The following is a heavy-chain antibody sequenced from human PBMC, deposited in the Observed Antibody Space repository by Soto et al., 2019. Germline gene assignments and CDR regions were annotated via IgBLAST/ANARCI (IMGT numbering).Heavy chain of an antibody. CDR3: AKDRDSSGWYNY. Sequence: PGGSLRLSCAASGFTFSSYAMSWVRQAPGKGLEWVSAISGSGGSTYYADSVKGRFTISRDNSKNTLYLQMNSLRAEDTAVYYGAKDRDSSGWYNYWGQGTLVTVSS. CDR1: GFTFSSYA. J-gene: IGHJ4*02. CDR2: ISGSGGST. V-gene: IGHV3-23*01. D-gene: IGHD6-19*01.